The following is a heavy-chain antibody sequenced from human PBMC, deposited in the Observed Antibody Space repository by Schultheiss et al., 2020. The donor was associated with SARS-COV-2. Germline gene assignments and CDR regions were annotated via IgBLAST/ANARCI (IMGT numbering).Heavy chain of an antibody. CDR3: ARVIYCSSTSCYKDGWFDP. J-gene: IGHJ5*02. D-gene: IGHD2-2*02. CDR2: IYNSGST. V-gene: IGHV4-59*12. CDR1: GGSISSYY. Sequence: SETLSLTCTVSGGSISSYYWSWIRQPPGKGLEWIGYIYNSGSTNYNPSLKSRVTISVDKSKNQFSLKLSSVTAADTAVYYCARVIYCSSTSCYKDGWFDPWGQGTLVTVSS.